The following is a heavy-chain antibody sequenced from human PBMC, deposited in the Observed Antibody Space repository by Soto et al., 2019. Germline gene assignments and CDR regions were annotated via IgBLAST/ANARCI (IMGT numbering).Heavy chain of an antibody. V-gene: IGHV5-51*01. D-gene: IGHD3-22*01. CDR3: ARRTYDSSAYYVY. CDR2: IYPGDSDT. J-gene: IGHJ4*02. Sequence: ELLKISCKGSGYAFTTYWIGWVRQMPGKGLELMGIIYPGDSDTRYSPSFQGQVTISVDKSISTAYLQWSSLKASDTAIYYCARRTYDSSAYYVYWGQGTQVTVSS. CDR1: GYAFTTYW.